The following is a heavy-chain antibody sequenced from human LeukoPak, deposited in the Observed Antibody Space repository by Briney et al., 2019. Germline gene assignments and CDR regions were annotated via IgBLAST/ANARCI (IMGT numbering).Heavy chain of an antibody. J-gene: IGHJ4*02. V-gene: IGHV4-34*01. Sequence: SETLSLTCAVYGGSFSGYYWSWIRQPPGKGLEWIGEINHSGSTNYNPSLKSRVTISVDTSKNQFSMKLSSVTAEDTAVYYCARLLNTRRLVPAAMIVSSLRGGFDYWGQGTLVTVSS. CDR2: INHSGST. CDR3: ARLLNTRRLVPAAMIVSSLRGGFDY. CDR1: GGSFSGYY. D-gene: IGHD2-2*01.